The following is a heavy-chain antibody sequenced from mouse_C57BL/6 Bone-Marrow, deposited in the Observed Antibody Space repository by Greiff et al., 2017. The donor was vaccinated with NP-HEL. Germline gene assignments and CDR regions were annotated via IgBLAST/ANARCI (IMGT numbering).Heavy chain of an antibody. V-gene: IGHV1-15*01. Sequence: QVQLKQSGAELVRPGASVTLSCKASGYTFTDYEMHWVKQTPVHGLEWIGAIDPETGGTAYNQKFKGKAILTADKSSSTAYMELRSLTSEDSAVYYCTRDGYYPAWFAYWGQGTLVTVSA. D-gene: IGHD2-3*01. CDR1: GYTFTDYE. CDR2: IDPETGGT. J-gene: IGHJ3*01. CDR3: TRDGYYPAWFAY.